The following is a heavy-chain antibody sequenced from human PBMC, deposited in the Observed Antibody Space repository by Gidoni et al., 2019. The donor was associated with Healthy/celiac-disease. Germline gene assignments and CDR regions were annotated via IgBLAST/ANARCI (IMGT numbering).Heavy chain of an antibody. V-gene: IGHV4-59*01. D-gene: IGHD6-13*01. Sequence: QVQLQESGPGLVKPSETLSLTCTVSGCSLSSYYWSWIRQAPGKGLEWIGYIYYSGGTTYNPSLKSRVTISVDTSKNQFSLKLSSVTAADTAVYYCASLADTVAAADSDDAFDIWGQGTMVTVSS. CDR1: GCSLSSYY. J-gene: IGHJ3*02. CDR2: IYYSGGT. CDR3: ASLADTVAAADSDDAFDI.